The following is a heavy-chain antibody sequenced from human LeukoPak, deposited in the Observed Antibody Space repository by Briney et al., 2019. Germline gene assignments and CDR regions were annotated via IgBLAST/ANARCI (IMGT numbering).Heavy chain of an antibody. CDR2: ISGRGDNT. Sequence: GGSLRLSCAASGFTFSSYSMNWVRQAPGKGLEWVSGISGRGDNTYYADSVKGRFTISRDNSKNTLRLQMNSLRDEDTAVYYCAKRVQGNTGPFHCWGQGTLASVSS. J-gene: IGHJ4*02. V-gene: IGHV3-23*01. CDR3: AKRVQGNTGPFHC. D-gene: IGHD4-23*01. CDR1: GFTFSSYS.